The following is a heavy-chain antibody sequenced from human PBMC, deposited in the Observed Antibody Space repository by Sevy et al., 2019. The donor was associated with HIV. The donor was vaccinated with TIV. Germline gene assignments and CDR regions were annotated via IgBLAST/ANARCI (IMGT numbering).Heavy chain of an antibody. CDR2: TYDGGTT. V-gene: IGHV4-59*02. CDR3: ARGLQLWLGHFDY. Sequence: SETLSLTCAVSGAAVSGYFWSWVRQPPGKGLEWLGYTYDGGTTNYNPSLDSRLTISVDTSKNQFSLKLSSVTAADTAVYYCARGLQLWLGHFDYWGQGTLVTVSS. CDR1: GAAVSGYF. D-gene: IGHD5-18*01. J-gene: IGHJ4*02.